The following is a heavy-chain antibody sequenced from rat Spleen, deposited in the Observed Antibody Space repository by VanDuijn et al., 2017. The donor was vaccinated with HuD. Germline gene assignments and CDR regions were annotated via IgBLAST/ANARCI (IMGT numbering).Heavy chain of an antibody. V-gene: IGHV5-31*01. J-gene: IGHJ2*01. Sequence: EVQLVESGGGLVQPGRSLKLSCAASGFTFNNYWMTWIRQAPGKGLEWVASITNTGGSTSYPDSVKGRFSISRENAKSTTYLHMNSLRSEDTATYYCSPLPGHNLDYWGQGVMVTASS. CDR2: ITNTGGST. CDR3: SPLPGHNLDY. CDR1: GFTFNNYW. D-gene: IGHD1-4*01.